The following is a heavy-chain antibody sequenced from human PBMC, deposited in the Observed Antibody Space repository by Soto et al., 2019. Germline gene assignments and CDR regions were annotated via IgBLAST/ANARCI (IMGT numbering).Heavy chain of an antibody. V-gene: IGHV3-23*01. Sequence: EVPLLESGGGLVQPGGSLRLSCAASRFTFSTYAMSWVRQAPGKGLEWVSDISGSGGNTYYADSVKGRFTISTDNSKNTLYLQMNSLRAEDAAVYYCAKAAMVRGGGWFDPWGQGTLVTVSS. CDR3: AKAAMVRGGGWFDP. CDR2: ISGSGGNT. D-gene: IGHD3-10*01. CDR1: RFTFSTYA. J-gene: IGHJ5*02.